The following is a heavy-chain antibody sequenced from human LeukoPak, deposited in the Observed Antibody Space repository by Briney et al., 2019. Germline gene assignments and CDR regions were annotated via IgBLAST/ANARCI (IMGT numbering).Heavy chain of an antibody. CDR3: ARDLGVFKYYFDY. Sequence: PGGSLRLSCAASGFTFSSYAMHWVRQAPGKGLEYVSAISSNGGSTYYANSVKGRFTISRDNSKNTLYLQMGSLRAEDMAVYYCARDLGVFKYYFDYWGQGTLVTVSS. CDR1: GFTFSSYA. V-gene: IGHV3-64*01. D-gene: IGHD2-8*01. J-gene: IGHJ4*02. CDR2: ISSNGGST.